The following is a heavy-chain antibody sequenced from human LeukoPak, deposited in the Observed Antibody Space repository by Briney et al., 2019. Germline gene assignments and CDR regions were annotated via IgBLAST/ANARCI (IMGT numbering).Heavy chain of an antibody. CDR2: ISAYNGNT. CDR1: GYTFTSYG. Sequence: ASVKVSCKASGYTFTSYGISWVRQAPGQGLEWMGWISAYNGNTNYAQKLQGRVTMTTDTSTSTAYMELRSLRSDDTAVYYCARDLGYYDSSGYYHRDVDYWGQGTLVTFSS. CDR3: ARDLGYYDSSGYYHRDVDY. V-gene: IGHV1-18*01. J-gene: IGHJ4*02. D-gene: IGHD3-22*01.